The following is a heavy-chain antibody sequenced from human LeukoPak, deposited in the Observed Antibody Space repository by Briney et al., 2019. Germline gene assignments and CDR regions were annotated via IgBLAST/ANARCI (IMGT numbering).Heavy chain of an antibody. Sequence: GGSLRLSCAASGFTFSNAWMSWVRQAPGKGLEWVGRIKSKTDGGTTDYAAPVKGRFTISRDDSKNTLYLQMNSLKTEDTAVYYCTTEAKIAAAGTGFDYWGQGTLVTVSS. J-gene: IGHJ4*02. V-gene: IGHV3-15*01. CDR3: TTEAKIAAAGTGFDY. D-gene: IGHD6-13*01. CDR2: IKSKTDGGTT. CDR1: GFTFSNAW.